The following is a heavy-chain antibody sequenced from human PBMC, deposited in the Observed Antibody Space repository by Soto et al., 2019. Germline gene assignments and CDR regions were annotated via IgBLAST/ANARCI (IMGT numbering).Heavy chain of an antibody. V-gene: IGHV3-30*18. CDR1: GFIFRNYG. D-gene: IGHD3-22*01. CDR3: AKDLRAGYYESTGEADS. J-gene: IGHJ4*02. Sequence: QVQLVESGGGVVQPGRSLRLSCVASGFIFRNYGMHWVRQAPGKGLEWVAVISYDGSNRYYADSVKGRFTVSRDNSNNTLYLQVDALRTDDTAIYYCAKDLRAGYYESTGEADSWGQGILVSVSS. CDR2: ISYDGSNR.